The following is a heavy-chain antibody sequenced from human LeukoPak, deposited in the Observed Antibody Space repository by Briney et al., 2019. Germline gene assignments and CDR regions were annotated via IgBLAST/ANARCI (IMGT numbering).Heavy chain of an antibody. D-gene: IGHD6-13*01. Sequence: PGGSLRLSCAASGFTVSSNYMSWIRQAPGKGLEWVSYISSSGSTIYYADSVKGRFTISRDNAKNSLYLQMNSLRAEDTAVYYCARDPRQQQLSWFDPWGQGTLVTVSS. CDR3: ARDPRQQQLSWFDP. V-gene: IGHV3-11*01. J-gene: IGHJ5*02. CDR2: ISSSGSTI. CDR1: GFTVSSNY.